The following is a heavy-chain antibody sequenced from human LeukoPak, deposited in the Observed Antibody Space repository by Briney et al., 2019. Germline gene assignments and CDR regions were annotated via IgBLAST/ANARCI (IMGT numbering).Heavy chain of an antibody. CDR2: ISYDGSNK. Sequence: GGSLRLSCAASGFTFSSFGMHWVRQAPGKGLEWVALISYDGSNKHYADSVKGRFTISRDNSKNTPYVQMNSLRDEDTAVYYCAKDQMDYYFDYWGQGTLVTVSS. CDR3: AKDQMDYYFDY. J-gene: IGHJ4*02. V-gene: IGHV3-30*18. D-gene: IGHD3/OR15-3a*01. CDR1: GFTFSSFG.